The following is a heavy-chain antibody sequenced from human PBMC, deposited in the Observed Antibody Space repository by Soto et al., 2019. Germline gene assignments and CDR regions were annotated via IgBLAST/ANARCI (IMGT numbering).Heavy chain of an antibody. D-gene: IGHD3-3*01. CDR2: INPNSGGT. J-gene: IGHJ6*03. CDR1: GYTFTGYY. CDR3: ARGLTIFGVVIPPSYMDV. Sequence: GASVKVSCKASGYTFTGYYMHWVRQAPGQGLEWMGWINPNSGGTNYAQKFQGWVTMTRDTSISTAYMELSRLRSDDTAVYYCARGLTIFGVVIPPSYMDVWGKGTTVTVSS. V-gene: IGHV1-2*04.